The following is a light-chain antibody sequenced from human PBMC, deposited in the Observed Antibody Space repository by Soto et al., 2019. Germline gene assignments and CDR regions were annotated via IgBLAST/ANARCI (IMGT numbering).Light chain of an antibody. CDR1: QSVSSN. V-gene: IGKV3-15*01. CDR3: QQYNNWPWVG. J-gene: IGKJ3*01. Sequence: EIVMTQSPATLSVSPGERATLSCRASQSVSSNLAWHQQKPGQAPRLLIYGASTRATGIPARFSGSGSGTEFTLTISSLQSEDFAVYYCQQYNNWPWVGFGPGTKVDIK. CDR2: GAS.